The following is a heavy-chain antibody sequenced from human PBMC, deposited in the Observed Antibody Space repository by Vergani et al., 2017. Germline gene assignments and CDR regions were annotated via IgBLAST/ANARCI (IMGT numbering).Heavy chain of an antibody. D-gene: IGHD1-26*01. J-gene: IGHJ4*02. CDR3: AKPLYSGSYGGNFGY. V-gene: IGHV3-33*06. CDR1: GFTFSSYG. Sequence: QVQLVESGGGVVQPGRSLRLSCAASGFTFSSYGMHWVRQAPGKGLEWVAVIWDDGSNNYYADSVKGRFPISRDNSKNTLYLQMNRLRAEDTAVYYCAKPLYSGSYGGNFGYWGQGSLVTVSS. CDR2: IWDDGSNN.